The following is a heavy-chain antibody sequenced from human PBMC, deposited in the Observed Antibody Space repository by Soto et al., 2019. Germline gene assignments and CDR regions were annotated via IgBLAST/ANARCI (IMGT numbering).Heavy chain of an antibody. CDR2: ISAYNGNT. CDR1: GYTFTSYG. D-gene: IGHD3-22*01. CDR3: AITTYYYDSSGYYYVDYFDY. J-gene: IGHJ4*02. Sequence: ASVKVSCKASGYTFTSYGISWVRQAPGQGLEWMGWISAYNGNTNYAQKLQGRVTMTTDTSTSTAYMELRSLRSDDTAVYYCAITTYYYDSSGYYYVDYFDYWGQGTLVTVSS. V-gene: IGHV1-18*01.